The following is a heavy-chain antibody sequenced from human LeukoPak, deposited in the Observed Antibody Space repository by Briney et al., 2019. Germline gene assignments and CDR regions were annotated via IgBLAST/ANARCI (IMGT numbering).Heavy chain of an antibody. CDR2: INHSGST. CDR1: GGSFSGYY. V-gene: IGHV4-34*01. CDR3: ARPPPGGPPSGSSSFDF. J-gene: IGHJ4*02. Sequence: SETLSLTCAVYGGSFSGYYWSWIRQPPGKGLEWIGEINHSGSTNYNPSLKSRVTISVDTSKNQFSLKLSSVTAADTAVYYCARPPPGGPPSGSSSFDFWGQGTLVTVSS. D-gene: IGHD6-13*01.